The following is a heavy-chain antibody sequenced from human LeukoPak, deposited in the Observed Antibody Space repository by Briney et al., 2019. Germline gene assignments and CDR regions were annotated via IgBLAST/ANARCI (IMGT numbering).Heavy chain of an antibody. J-gene: IGHJ3*02. D-gene: IGHD4-23*01. V-gene: IGHV4-59*02. CDR2: IYYSGST. CDR3: ARYHGGFDI. Sequence: PSETLSLTCTVSGGSVSSYYWTWIRQPPGKGLEWIGYIYYSGSTSYNPSLKSRVTISVDTSKNQFSLKLSSVTAADTAVYYCARYHGGFDIWGQGTMVTVSS. CDR1: GGSVSSYY.